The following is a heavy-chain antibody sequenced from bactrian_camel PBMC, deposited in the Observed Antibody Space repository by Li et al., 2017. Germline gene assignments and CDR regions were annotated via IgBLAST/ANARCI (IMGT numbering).Heavy chain of an antibody. V-gene: IGHV3-2*01. CDR1: GFTFSTYD. Sequence: HVQLVESGGGSVQSGGSLRLSCTASGFTFSTYDMSWVRQAPGKGLEWVSAILNDVSTTYYADSVKGRITISRDNAKNTLYLQMDSVKSEDTATYFCAPVVSNYWGQGTQVTVS. CDR3: APVVSNY. CDR2: ILNDVSTT. D-gene: IGHD3*01. J-gene: IGHJ4*01.